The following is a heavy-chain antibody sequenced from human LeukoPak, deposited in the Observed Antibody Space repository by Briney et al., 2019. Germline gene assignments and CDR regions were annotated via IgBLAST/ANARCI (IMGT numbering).Heavy chain of an antibody. CDR1: GGSISSYY. J-gene: IGHJ2*01. V-gene: IGHV4-59*01. CDR3: ARGYCSGGSCYYFDL. Sequence: SETLSLTCTVSGGSISSYYWNWIRQPPGKGLEWIGFIYYTGSTNYNPSLKSRVTISLDTSKNQFSLRLNSVTAADTAVYYCARGYCSGGSCYYFDLWGRGTLVTVSS. CDR2: IYYTGST. D-gene: IGHD2-15*01.